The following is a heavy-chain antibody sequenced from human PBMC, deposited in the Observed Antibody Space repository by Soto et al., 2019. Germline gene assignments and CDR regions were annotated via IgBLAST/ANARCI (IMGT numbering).Heavy chain of an antibody. D-gene: IGHD6-13*01. J-gene: IGHJ4*01. Sequence: PSETLSLTCTVSGGSFSSYYWSWIRQPPGKGLEWIGYIYYSGSTNYNPSLKSRVTMSVHTSPNQFSLKLSSVTAADTAVYYCARNSRNYFDYWGHGTLVTVSS. CDR2: IYYSGST. CDR1: GGSFSSYY. CDR3: ARNSRNYFDY. V-gene: IGHV4-59*01.